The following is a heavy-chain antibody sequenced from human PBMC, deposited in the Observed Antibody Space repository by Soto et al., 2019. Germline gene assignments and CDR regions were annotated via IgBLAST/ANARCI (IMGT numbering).Heavy chain of an antibody. CDR3: ARESAGSGKNNWFDP. Sequence: SETLSLTCSVSRGSISSYYWSWVRQPPGKGLEWXGFXXRXXSXXXXXSXXXRVTISVDTSQNQLSLRLSYVTAADTAVYYCARESAGSGKNNWFDPWGQGILVTVSS. D-gene: IGHD3-10*01. J-gene: IGHJ5*02. V-gene: IGHV4-59*01. CDR2: XXRXXSX. CDR1: RGSISSYY.